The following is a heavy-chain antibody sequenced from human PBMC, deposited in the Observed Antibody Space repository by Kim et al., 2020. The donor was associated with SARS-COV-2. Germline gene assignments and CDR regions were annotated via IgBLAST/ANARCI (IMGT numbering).Heavy chain of an antibody. CDR2: ISGSGGST. CDR3: AKSLPGSSGYYGFAFDI. Sequence: GGSLRLSCAASGFTFSSYAMSWVRQAPGKGLEWVSAISGSGGSTYYADSVKGRFTISRDNSKNTLYLQMNSLRAEDTAVYYCAKSLPGSSGYYGFAFDIWGQGTMVTVSS. D-gene: IGHD3-22*01. CDR1: GFTFSSYA. V-gene: IGHV3-23*01. J-gene: IGHJ3*02.